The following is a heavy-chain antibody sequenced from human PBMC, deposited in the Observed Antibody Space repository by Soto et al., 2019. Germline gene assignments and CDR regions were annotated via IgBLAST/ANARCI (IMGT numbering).Heavy chain of an antibody. Sequence: QAPGKGLEWVAFISFDGKNQYYADSVKGRFTISRDNSKNTVFLQVNSLRIGDTAFYYCARSRGYTYDFDYWGQGTLVTVSS. J-gene: IGHJ4*02. CDR3: ARSRGYTYDFDY. CDR2: ISFDGKNQ. D-gene: IGHD5-18*01. V-gene: IGHV3-30*03.